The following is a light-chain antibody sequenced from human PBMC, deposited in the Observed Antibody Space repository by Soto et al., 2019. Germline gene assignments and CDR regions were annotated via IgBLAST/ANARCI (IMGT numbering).Light chain of an antibody. CDR1: QSVSSSY. CDR2: DAS. CDR3: QQYGSSQT. V-gene: IGKV3-20*01. J-gene: IGKJ1*01. Sequence: EIVLTQSPGTLSLSPGERATLSFRASQSVSSSYLAWYQQKPGQAPRLLIYDASSRATGIPDRFSGSGSGTDFTLTISRLEPEDFAVYYCQQYGSSQTFGQGTKVDIK.